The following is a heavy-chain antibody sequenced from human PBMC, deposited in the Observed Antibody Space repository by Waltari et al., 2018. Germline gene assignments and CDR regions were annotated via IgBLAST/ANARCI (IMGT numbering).Heavy chain of an antibody. V-gene: IGHV3-43D*04. D-gene: IGHD3-16*01. J-gene: IGHJ6*02. CDR1: GFTFDDYA. CDR2: ISWDGGST. CDR3: AKDFLLNTDYYYGMDV. Sequence: EVQLVESGGVVVQPGGSLRLSCAASGFTFDDYAMHWFRQAPGKGLEWVSLISWDGGSTYYADSVKGRFTISRDNSKNSLYLQMNSLRAEDTALYYCAKDFLLNTDYYYGMDVWGQGTTVTVSS.